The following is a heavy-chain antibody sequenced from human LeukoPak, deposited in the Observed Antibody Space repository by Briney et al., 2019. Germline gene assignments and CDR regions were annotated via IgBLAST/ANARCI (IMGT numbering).Heavy chain of an antibody. V-gene: IGHV4-34*01. J-gene: IGHJ4*02. D-gene: IGHD4-23*01. CDR2: IHHSGST. CDR3: ARHMLGGKRSFDS. CDR1: DGSFSGYY. Sequence: SETLSLTCAVYDGSFSGYYWSWIRQPPGKGLEWIGEIHHSGSTNYNPSLKSRVTISIDTSKNQFSLNLSSVTAADTAVYYCARHMLGGKRSFDSWGQGTLVTVSS.